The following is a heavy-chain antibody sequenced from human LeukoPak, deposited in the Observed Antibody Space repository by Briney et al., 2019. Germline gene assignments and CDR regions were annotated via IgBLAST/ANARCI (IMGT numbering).Heavy chain of an antibody. Sequence: GGSLRLSCAASGFTFSSYAMSWVRQAPGKGLEWVSAISGSGGSTYYADSVKGRFTISRDNSKNTLYLQMNSLRAEDTAVYYCARDPVYYYGSGSHCDFWGQGTLVTVSS. CDR2: ISGSGGST. J-gene: IGHJ4*02. V-gene: IGHV3-23*01. D-gene: IGHD3-10*01. CDR1: GFTFSSYA. CDR3: ARDPVYYYGSGSHCDF.